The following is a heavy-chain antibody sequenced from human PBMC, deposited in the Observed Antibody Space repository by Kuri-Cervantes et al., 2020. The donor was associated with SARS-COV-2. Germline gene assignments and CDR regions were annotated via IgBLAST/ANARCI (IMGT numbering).Heavy chain of an antibody. V-gene: IGHV3-9*01. CDR1: GFTFDDYA. CDR2: ISWNSGSI. D-gene: IGHD3-3*01. J-gene: IGHJ4*02. CDR3: ARWAQTVFGVITASHFDF. Sequence: SLKISCAASGFTFDDYAMHWVRQAPGKGLEWVSGISWNSGSIGYADSVKGRFTISRDNAKNSLYLQMNSLRAEDTAVYYCARWAQTVFGVITASHFDFWGQGILVTVSS.